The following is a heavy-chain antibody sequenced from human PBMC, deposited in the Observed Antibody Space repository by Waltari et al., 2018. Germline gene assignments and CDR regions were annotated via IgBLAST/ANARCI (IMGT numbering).Heavy chain of an antibody. CDR3: AEDLAVDPLDY. V-gene: IGHV3-23*01. Sequence: EVQLLESGGGLVQPGGALRLACAASGLTFSSYAMRWVGQGPGIGLVWVSDISSSGGSKSYADSVKVTFTISRDNSTTTLYLHMHSLSAEATAVYYCAEDLAVDPLDYWGQGTLVTVSS. J-gene: IGHJ4*02. CDR2: ISSSGGSK. CDR1: GLTFSSYA.